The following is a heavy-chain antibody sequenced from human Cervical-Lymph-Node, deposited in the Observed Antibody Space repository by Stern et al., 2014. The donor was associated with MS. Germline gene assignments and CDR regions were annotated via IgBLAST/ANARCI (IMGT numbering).Heavy chain of an antibody. CDR2: INPSAGNT. V-gene: IGHV1-46*01. CDR1: GYSFTSYF. CDR3: ARDEGADY. Sequence: VQLVESGAEVQKPGASVKVSCMASGYSFTSYFINWARQAPGQGREWMGIINPSAGNTNYAQKFQGRVVMTSDTSTGTVYMELSSLRSEDTAVYYCARDEGADYWGQGTLVTVSS. J-gene: IGHJ4*02.